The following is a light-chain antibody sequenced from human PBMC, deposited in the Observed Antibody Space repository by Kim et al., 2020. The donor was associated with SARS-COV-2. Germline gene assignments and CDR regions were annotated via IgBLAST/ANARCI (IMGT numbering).Light chain of an antibody. CDR2: DAA. CDR1: QRISLF. Sequence: SLSPGVRATLSCRSCQRISLFLAWYQQKSGQPPRLLIYDAANRATGIPARFSGSGSGTDFTLTISSLEPEDFALYYCQHRSNWPGFGGGTKVDIK. V-gene: IGKV3-11*01. CDR3: QHRSNWPG. J-gene: IGKJ4*01.